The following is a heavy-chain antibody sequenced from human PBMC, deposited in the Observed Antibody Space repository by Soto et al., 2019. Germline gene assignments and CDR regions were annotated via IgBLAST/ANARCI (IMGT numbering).Heavy chain of an antibody. V-gene: IGHV4-30-4*01. CDR2: IYYSGST. Sequence: SETLSLTCTVSGGSISSGDYYWSWIRQPPGKGLEWIGYIYYSGSTYYNPSLKSRVTISVDTSKNQFSLKLSSVTAADTAVYYCARETRFGELFFNYYYGMDVWGQGTTVTVSS. CDR1: GGSISSGDYY. CDR3: ARETRFGELFFNYYYGMDV. D-gene: IGHD3-10*02. J-gene: IGHJ6*02.